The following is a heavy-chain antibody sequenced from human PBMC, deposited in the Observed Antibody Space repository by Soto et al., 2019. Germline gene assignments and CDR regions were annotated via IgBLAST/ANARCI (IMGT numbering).Heavy chain of an antibody. CDR3: ARDRGFLELNWLDA. J-gene: IGHJ5*02. D-gene: IGHD3-3*01. V-gene: IGHV1-18*01. CDR2: ISAYNGNT. Sequence: GASVKVSCKASGYTFTSYVISWVRHAPGQGLEWMGWISAYNGNTNYAQKLQGRVTMTTDTSTSTAYMELRSLRSDDTAVFYCARDRGFLELNWLDAWGQGTLVTVSS. CDR1: GYTFTSYV.